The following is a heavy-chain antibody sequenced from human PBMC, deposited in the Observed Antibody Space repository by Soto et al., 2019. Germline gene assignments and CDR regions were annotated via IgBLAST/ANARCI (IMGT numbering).Heavy chain of an antibody. Sequence: QVQLVESGGGVVQPGRTLRLSCAASGFTFSSYGMHWVRQAPGKGLEWVDVISFDGTNKYSADSVRGRFTISRDNSKNTLYLQMTSVRDEDTAVYYCAKDVGVGKLWVHWFDLWGQGTLVTVSS. CDR3: AKDVGVGKLWVHWFDL. CDR2: ISFDGTNK. CDR1: GFTFSSYG. V-gene: IGHV3-30*18. D-gene: IGHD3-10*01. J-gene: IGHJ5*02.